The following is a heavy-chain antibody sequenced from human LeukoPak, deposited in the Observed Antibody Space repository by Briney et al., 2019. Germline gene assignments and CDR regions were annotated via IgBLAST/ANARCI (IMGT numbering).Heavy chain of an antibody. CDR1: GGSFSGYY. D-gene: IGHD3-3*01. Sequence: SETLSLTCAVYGGSFSGYYWSWIRQPPGKGLEWIGEINHSGSTNYNPSLKSRDTISVDTSKNQFSLKLSSVTAADTAVYYCARGSSAIFGVVIIWFDPWGQGTLVTVSS. CDR3: ARGSSAIFGVVIIWFDP. V-gene: IGHV4-34*01. CDR2: INHSGST. J-gene: IGHJ5*02.